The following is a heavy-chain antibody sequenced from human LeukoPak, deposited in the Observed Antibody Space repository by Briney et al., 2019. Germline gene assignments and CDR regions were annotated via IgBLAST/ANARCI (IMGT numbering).Heavy chain of an antibody. D-gene: IGHD6-13*01. Sequence: GASVKVSCKASGYTFTSYAMHWVRQAPGQRLEWMGWINAGNGNTKYSQKFQGRVTITRDTSASTAYMELSSLRSEDTAVYYCARESDSSSWYGGYYFDYWAREPWSPSPQ. CDR2: INAGNGNT. CDR1: GYTFTSYA. CDR3: ARESDSSSWYGGYYFDY. J-gene: IGHJ4*02. V-gene: IGHV1-3*01.